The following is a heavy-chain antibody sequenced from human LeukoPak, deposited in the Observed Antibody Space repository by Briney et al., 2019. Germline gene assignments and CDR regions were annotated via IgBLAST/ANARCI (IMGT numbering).Heavy chain of an antibody. Sequence: TGGSLRLSCAASGFTFSRYWMSWVRQAPGKGLEWVANIKQDGSEKYYVDSVKGRFTISRDNPKNSLYLQMNNLRAEDTAVYYCASGLGRAIYYGSGRADYWGQGTLVTVSS. V-gene: IGHV3-7*01. D-gene: IGHD3-10*01. CDR1: GFTFSRYW. CDR2: IKQDGSEK. CDR3: ASGLGRAIYYGSGRADY. J-gene: IGHJ4*02.